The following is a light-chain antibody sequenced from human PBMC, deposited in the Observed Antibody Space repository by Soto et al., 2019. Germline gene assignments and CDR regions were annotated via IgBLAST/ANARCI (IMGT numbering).Light chain of an antibody. V-gene: IGKV1-5*01. Sequence: DIQMTQSPSTLSASVGDRVTITCRASQSISNWLAWYQQKPGKAPKLLIYDASSLQSGVPSRFSGSESGTDFPPTFSSLQLDDFATNYGNKNSSYPNTLGQGTKLKVK. CDR1: QSISNW. CDR2: DAS. J-gene: IGKJ2*01. CDR3: NKNSSYPNT.